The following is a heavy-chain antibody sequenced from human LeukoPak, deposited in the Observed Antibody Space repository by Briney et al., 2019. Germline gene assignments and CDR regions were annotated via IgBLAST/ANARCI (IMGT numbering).Heavy chain of an antibody. CDR3: ARVTYVDDMLYQYFDY. D-gene: IGHD4-17*01. CDR2: IFHSGNS. CDR1: SYSISSGSY. J-gene: IGHJ4*02. V-gene: IGHV4-38-2*01. Sequence: SETLSLTCAVSSYSISSGSYWGCFRQSPREGLEWVGSIFHSGNSYYNPSRKSRLTMSVDTSKNQFSLKLTSVTAADTALYYCARVTYVDDMLYQYFDYWGQGILVTVSS.